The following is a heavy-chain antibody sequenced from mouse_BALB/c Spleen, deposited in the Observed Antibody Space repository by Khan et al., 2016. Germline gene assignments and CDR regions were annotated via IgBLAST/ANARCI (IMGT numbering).Heavy chain of an antibody. V-gene: IGHV3-1*02. J-gene: IGHJ2*01. D-gene: IGHD3-1*01. Sequence: EVELQESGPDLVKPSQSLSLTCTVTGFSIPSHYSWHWLRHFPGNKLEWIGYIHYSSSTNSNPSLKSRISITRHTSNNQFFLQLNSVPTEDTATYYCATSASGYWYYFDYWGQGTTLTVSS. CDR3: ATSASGYWYYFDY. CDR1: GFSIPSHYS. CDR2: IHYSSST.